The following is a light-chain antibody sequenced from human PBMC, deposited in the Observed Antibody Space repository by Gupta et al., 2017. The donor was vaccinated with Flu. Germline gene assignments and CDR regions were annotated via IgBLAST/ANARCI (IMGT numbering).Light chain of an antibody. CDR2: TDN. Sequence: SFELTQPPSVSVSPGQTARMPCSGDVLAKQYAYWYQQKPGQAPVLVMYTDNERPSGTPERFSGSSSGTTVTLTISGVQAEDEADYYCQSGDSSGTFVVFGGGTKLTVL. CDR3: QSGDSSGTFVV. V-gene: IGLV3-25*02. J-gene: IGLJ3*02. CDR1: VLAKQY.